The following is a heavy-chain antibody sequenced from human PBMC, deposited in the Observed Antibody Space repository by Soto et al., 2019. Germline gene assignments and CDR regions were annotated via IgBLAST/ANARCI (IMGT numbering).Heavy chain of an antibody. D-gene: IGHD4-17*01. CDR3: VSDFGDYKFDY. J-gene: IGHJ4*01. CDR2: MLKDGISK. Sequence: GGSLRLSCAVSGFTSSGCSMHWVRQAPGKGLEWVAFMLKDGISKAYGDSVKGRFTIPSDNSKNTLYLQMSSLRADDTAFYYCVSDFGDYKFDYWGNGTLVTVSS. V-gene: IGHV3-33*01. CDR1: GFTSSGCS.